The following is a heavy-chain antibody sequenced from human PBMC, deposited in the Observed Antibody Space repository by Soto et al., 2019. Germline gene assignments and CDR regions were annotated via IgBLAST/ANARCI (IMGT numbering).Heavy chain of an antibody. CDR2: IWYDGSNK. J-gene: IGHJ6*02. D-gene: IGHD4-17*01. Sequence: QVQLVESGGGVVQPGRSLRLSCAASGFTFSSYGMHWVRQAPGTGLEWVAVIWYDGSNKYYADSVKGRFTISRDNSKNRLDLQMNSLRAEDTAVYYCARDADGDYGGVGYYYGMDVGGQGTTVTVSS. CDR1: GFTFSSYG. V-gene: IGHV3-33*01. CDR3: ARDADGDYGGVGYYYGMDV.